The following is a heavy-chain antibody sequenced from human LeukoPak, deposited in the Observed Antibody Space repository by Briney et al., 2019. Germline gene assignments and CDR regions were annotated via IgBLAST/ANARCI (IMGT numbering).Heavy chain of an antibody. V-gene: IGHV4-34*09. CDR2: IYYSGST. CDR3: ARDEAGAIAAAGTSWFDP. Sequence: PSETLSLTCAVYGGSFSGYYWSWIRQPPGKGLEWIGYIYYSGSTYYNPSLKSRVTISVDTSKNQFSLKLSSVTAADTAVYYCARDEAGAIAAAGTSWFDPWGQGTLVTVSS. CDR1: GGSFSGYY. D-gene: IGHD6-13*01. J-gene: IGHJ5*02.